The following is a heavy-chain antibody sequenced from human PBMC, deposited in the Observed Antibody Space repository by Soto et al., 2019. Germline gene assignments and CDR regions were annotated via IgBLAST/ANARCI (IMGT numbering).Heavy chain of an antibody. J-gene: IGHJ4*02. Sequence: GWSLRLSCAASGFPFGYYRMRWVRQAPGKGLEWLATIKWDASEKKYVDSVKGRFTMSRDNAKNSVYLQMDSLRAADTAVYYCARGDYQYSSDYWGQGTLVTVSS. V-gene: IGHV3-7*03. CDR1: GFPFGYYR. CDR2: IKWDASEK. D-gene: IGHD2-2*01. CDR3: ARGDYQYSSDY.